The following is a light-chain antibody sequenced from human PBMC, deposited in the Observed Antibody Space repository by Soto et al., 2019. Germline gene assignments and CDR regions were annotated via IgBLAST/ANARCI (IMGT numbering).Light chain of an antibody. CDR3: QQYGTSPRT. CDR1: QSVSSTY. V-gene: IGKV3-20*01. Sequence: EIVLTQSPGTLSLPPGERATLSCRASQSVSSTYLAWYQQKPGQAPRLLIYGGSSRATGIPDRFSGSGSGTDFTLTISRLEPEDFAVYYCQQYGTSPRTFGQGTKVDIK. CDR2: GGS. J-gene: IGKJ1*01.